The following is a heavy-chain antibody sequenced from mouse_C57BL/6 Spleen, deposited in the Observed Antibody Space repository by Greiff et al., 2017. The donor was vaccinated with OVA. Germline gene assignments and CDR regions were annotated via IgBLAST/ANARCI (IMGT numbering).Heavy chain of an antibody. Sequence: QVQLQQPGAELVKPGASVKLSCKASGYTFTSYWMHWVQQRPGQGLEWIGIIHPNSGSTNYNEKFKSKSTLTVDKSSSTAYMQLSSLTSEDSAVYYCARGTGYGSPAWFAYWGQGTLVTVSA. CDR1: GYTFTSYW. CDR2: IHPNSGST. D-gene: IGHD1-1*01. CDR3: ARGTGYGSPAWFAY. V-gene: IGHV1-64*01. J-gene: IGHJ3*01.